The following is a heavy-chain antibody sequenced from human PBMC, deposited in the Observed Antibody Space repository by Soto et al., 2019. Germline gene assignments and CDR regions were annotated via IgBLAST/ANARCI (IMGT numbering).Heavy chain of an antibody. J-gene: IGHJ6*02. CDR2: INPNSGGT. V-gene: IGHV1-2*02. CDR3: AINHPANGYSYDHRTSYYYGMDV. CDR1: GYTFTGYY. D-gene: IGHD5-18*01. Sequence: GASVKVSCKASGYTFTGYYMHWVRQAPGQGLEWMGWINPNSGGTNYAQKFQGRVTMTRDTSISTAYMELSRLRSDDTAVYYCAINHPANGYSYDHRTSYYYGMDVWGQGTTVTVSS.